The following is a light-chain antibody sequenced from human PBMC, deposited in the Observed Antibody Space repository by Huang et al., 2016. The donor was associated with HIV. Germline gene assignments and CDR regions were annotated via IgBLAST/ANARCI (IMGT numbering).Light chain of an antibody. J-gene: IGKJ5*01. V-gene: IGKV3-15*01. Sequence: EIILTQSPATLSVSPGDRATLSCRASQSVNTNLAWYQQKPGQTPSLLIYGTSTRATGCPARFSGGGSGTEFTLTISSLQSVDFAVYYCQQYNNWPPEVTFGQGTRLEIK. CDR3: QQYNNWPPEVT. CDR1: QSVNTN. CDR2: GTS.